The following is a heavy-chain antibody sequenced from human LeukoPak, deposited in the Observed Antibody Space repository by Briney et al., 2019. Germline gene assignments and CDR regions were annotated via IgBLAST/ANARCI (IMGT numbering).Heavy chain of an antibody. J-gene: IGHJ4*02. Sequence: PSETLSLTCSVSGGSISSYFWSWIRQPAGKGLEWIGRIYPSGSTNYNPSLKRRVTMSLDTSKSQFSLKLSSVIAADTAVYYCARLGYTYGYAFDAWGQGTLVTVSS. V-gene: IGHV4-4*07. D-gene: IGHD5-18*01. CDR3: ARLGYTYGYAFDA. CDR1: GGSISSYF. CDR2: IYPSGST.